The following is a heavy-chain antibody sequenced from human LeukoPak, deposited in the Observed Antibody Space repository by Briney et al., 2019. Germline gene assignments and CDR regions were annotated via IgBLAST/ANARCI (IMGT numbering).Heavy chain of an antibody. V-gene: IGHV3-30-3*02. CDR2: ISSDGTNK. J-gene: IGHJ4*02. D-gene: IGHD6-19*01. CDR1: RFFFSSYA. CDR3: AKLEHYSSGWSDY. Sequence: RSLRLSCAASRFFFSSYAMHWVRQAPGKGLEWLAVISSDGTNKYYADSVKGRFTISRDNSKNTLYLQMNSLRAEDTAVYYCAKLEHYSSGWSDYWGQGTLVTVSS.